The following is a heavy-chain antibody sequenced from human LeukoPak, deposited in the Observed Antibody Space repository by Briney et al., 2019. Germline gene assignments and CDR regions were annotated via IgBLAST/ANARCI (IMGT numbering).Heavy chain of an antibody. CDR2: IYTNGNT. CDR3: ARGQYGSGIDY. Sequence: TSETLSLTCTVSSGSISSYYWSWIRQPAGKGLEWIGRIYTNGNTNYNPSLKSRVTMSVDTSKNQFSLKLTSMTAADTAVYYCARGQYGSGIDYWGQGTLVTVPS. V-gene: IGHV4-4*07. CDR1: SGSISSYY. J-gene: IGHJ4*02. D-gene: IGHD3-10*01.